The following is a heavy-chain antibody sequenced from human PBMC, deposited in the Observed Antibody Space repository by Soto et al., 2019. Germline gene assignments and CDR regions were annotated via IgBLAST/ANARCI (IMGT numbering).Heavy chain of an antibody. D-gene: IGHD5-18*01. CDR1: GITFSSYS. CDR2: ISSSKTT. Sequence: EVQLVESGGGLVQPGESLRLSCTASGITFSSYSMNWVRQAPGKGLEWLSYISSSKTTYADSVKGRFTISRDNAKNSVYLQMNSLRDEDTAVYYCVGDQDVHTPMVHGNYWGRGTRVTASS. J-gene: IGHJ4*02. V-gene: IGHV3-48*02. CDR3: VGDQDVHTPMVHGNY.